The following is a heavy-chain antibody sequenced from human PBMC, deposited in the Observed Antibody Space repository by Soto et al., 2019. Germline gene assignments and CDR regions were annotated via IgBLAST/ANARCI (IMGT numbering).Heavy chain of an antibody. Sequence: EVQLVESGGGLVKPGGSLRLSCAASGFTFSSYSMNWVRQAPGKGLEWVSSISSSSSYIYYADSVKGRFTISRDNAKNSLYLQMNSLRAEDTAVYYCARDISYDSSGYNYWGQGTLVTVSS. CDR2: ISSSSSYI. D-gene: IGHD3-22*01. CDR3: ARDISYDSSGYNY. V-gene: IGHV3-21*01. J-gene: IGHJ4*02. CDR1: GFTFSSYS.